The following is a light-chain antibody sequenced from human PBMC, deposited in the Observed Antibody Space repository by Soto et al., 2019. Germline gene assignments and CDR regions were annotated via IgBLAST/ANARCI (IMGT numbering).Light chain of an antibody. CDR2: DTT. Sequence: EIVLTQSPATLSLSPGEKATLSCRASQSVKSHVAWYQLKPGQSPRLLIFDTTNRATGTPTRFSGSGSGTDFSLTISGLEPEDFAVYYCQQRGNWPVTFGGGTKVEI. V-gene: IGKV3-11*01. CDR3: QQRGNWPVT. CDR1: QSVKSH. J-gene: IGKJ4*01.